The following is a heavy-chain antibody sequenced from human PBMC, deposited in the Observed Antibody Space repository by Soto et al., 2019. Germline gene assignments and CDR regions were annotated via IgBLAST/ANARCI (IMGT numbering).Heavy chain of an antibody. CDR2: ISAYNGNT. V-gene: IGHV1-18*01. CDR3: ARGIGYYYDSSVYYYGWFDP. J-gene: IGHJ5*02. D-gene: IGHD3-22*01. Sequence: ASVKVSCKASGYTFTSYGISWVRQAPGQGLEWMGWISAYNGNTNYAQKLQGRVTMTTDTSTSTAYMELRSLRSDDTAVYYCARGIGYYYDSSVYYYGWFDPWGQGTLVTVSA. CDR1: GYTFTSYG.